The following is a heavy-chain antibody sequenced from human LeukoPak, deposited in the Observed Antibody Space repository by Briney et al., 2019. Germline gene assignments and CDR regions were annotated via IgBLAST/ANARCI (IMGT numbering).Heavy chain of an antibody. CDR3: ATGYGGIAVATD. V-gene: IGHV1-69*04. D-gene: IGHD6-19*01. J-gene: IGHJ4*02. CDR1: GGTFSSYA. Sequence: SVKVSCKASGGTFSSYAISWVRQAPGQGLKWMGRIIPILGIANYAQKFQGRVTMTEDTSTDTAYMELSSLRSEDTAVYYCATGYGGIAVATDWGQGTLVTVSS. CDR2: IIPILGIA.